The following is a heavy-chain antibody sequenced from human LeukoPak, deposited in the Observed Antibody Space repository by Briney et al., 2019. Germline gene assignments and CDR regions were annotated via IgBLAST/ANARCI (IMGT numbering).Heavy chain of an antibody. V-gene: IGHV3-7*01. CDR1: GFTFSSYW. CDR3: ARHLSGVTGYTYGRGIDS. CDR2: IKQDGSEK. J-gene: IGHJ4*02. Sequence: GGSLRLSCAASGFTFSSYWMSWVRQAPGKGLEWVANIKQDGSEKYYVDSVEGRFTISRDNAKKSLYLQMNSLRAEDSAVYYCARHLSGVTGYTYGRGIDSWGQGTLVTVSS. D-gene: IGHD5-18*01.